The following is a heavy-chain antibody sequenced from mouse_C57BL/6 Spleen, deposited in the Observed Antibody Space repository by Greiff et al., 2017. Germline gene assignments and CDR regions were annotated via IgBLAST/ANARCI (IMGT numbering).Heavy chain of an antibody. J-gene: IGHJ4*01. CDR3: AMVDRYYAMDY. D-gene: IGHD1-1*02. CDR1: GFTFSDYG. Sequence: EVHLVESGGGLVKPGGSLKLSCAASGFTFSDYGMHWVRRGPEKGLEWVAYISSGSSTIYYADTVKGRFTISRDNAKNTLFLQMTSLRSEDTAMYYCAMVDRYYAMDYWCQGTSVTVSS. CDR2: ISSGSSTI. V-gene: IGHV5-17*01.